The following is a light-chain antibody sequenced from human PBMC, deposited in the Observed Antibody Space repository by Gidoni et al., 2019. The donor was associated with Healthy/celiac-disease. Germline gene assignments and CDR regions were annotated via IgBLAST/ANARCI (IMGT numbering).Light chain of an antibody. CDR3: QQYNNWPPWT. J-gene: IGKJ1*01. CDR1: QSVSSN. CDR2: GAS. Sequence: EIVMTQSPATLSVSPGERATLYCRASQSVSSNLAWYQQKPGQAPRLLIYGASTRATGIPARFIGSGSGTEFTLTISSLQSEDFAVYYCQQYNNWPPWTFGQGTKVEIK. V-gene: IGKV3-15*01.